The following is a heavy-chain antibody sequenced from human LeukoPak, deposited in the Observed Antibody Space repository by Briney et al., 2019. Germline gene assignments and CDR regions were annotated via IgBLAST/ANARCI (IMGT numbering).Heavy chain of an antibody. CDR3: ARDGEATMVRFDI. CDR1: GGTFSSYA. D-gene: IGHD3-10*01. V-gene: IGHV1-69*05. CDR2: IIPIFGTA. Sequence: GASVKVSFKASGGTFSSYAISWVRQAPGQGLEWMGRIIPIFGTANYAQKFQGRVTITTDESTSTAYMELSSLRSEDTAVYYCARDGEATMVRFDIWGQGTMVTVSS. J-gene: IGHJ3*02.